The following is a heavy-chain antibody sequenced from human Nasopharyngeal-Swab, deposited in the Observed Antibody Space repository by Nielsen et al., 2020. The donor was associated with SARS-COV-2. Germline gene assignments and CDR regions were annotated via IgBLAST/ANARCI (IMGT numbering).Heavy chain of an antibody. V-gene: IGHV1-69*04. J-gene: IGHJ6*02. Sequence: SVKVSCKASGGTFSSYAITWVRQAPGQGLEWMGRIIPILDIGRYAQKFQGRVTITADKSTNTAYMELSSLTSEDTAVYYCARAADKLRVSVSPNYGMDVWGQGTTVTVSS. D-gene: IGHD1-7*01. CDR3: ARAADKLRVSVSPNYGMDV. CDR1: GGTFSSYA. CDR2: IIPILDIG.